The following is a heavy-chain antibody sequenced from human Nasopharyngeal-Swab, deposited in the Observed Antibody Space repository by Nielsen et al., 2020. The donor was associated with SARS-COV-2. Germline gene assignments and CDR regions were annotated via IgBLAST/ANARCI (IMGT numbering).Heavy chain of an antibody. CDR1: GFTFDNFA. Sequence: GGSLRLSCAASGFTFDNFAMSWVRQAPGKDLEWVSSLSGSGANTYYADSVKGRFTISRDNSKNTLYLLMNSLRAEDTALYYCAKDGGGWYTSGWYYFDYWGQGTLVTVSS. CDR2: LSGSGANT. CDR3: AKDGGGWYTSGWYYFDY. J-gene: IGHJ4*02. D-gene: IGHD6-19*01. V-gene: IGHV3-23*01.